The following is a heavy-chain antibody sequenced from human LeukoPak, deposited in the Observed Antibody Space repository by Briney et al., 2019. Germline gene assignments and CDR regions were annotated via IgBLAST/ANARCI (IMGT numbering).Heavy chain of an antibody. CDR1: GFTFGDYA. J-gene: IGHJ4*02. CDR3: TSDYDFWSGYHIPNY. CDR2: IRSKAYGGTT. D-gene: IGHD3-3*01. Sequence: GGSLRLSCTASGFTFGDYAMSWVRQAPGKGLEWVGFIRSKAYGGTTEYAASVKGRFTISRDDSKSIAYLQMNSLKTEDTAVYYCTSDYDFWSGYHIPNYWGQGTLVTVSS. V-gene: IGHV3-49*04.